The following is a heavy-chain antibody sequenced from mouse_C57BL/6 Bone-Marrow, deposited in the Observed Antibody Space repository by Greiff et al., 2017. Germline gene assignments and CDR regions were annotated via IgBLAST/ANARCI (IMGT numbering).Heavy chain of an antibody. D-gene: IGHD2-4*01. J-gene: IGHJ4*01. V-gene: IGHV1-69*01. CDR3: ARSGDYDYDRDAMDY. CDR2: IDPSDSYT. CDR1: GYTFTSYW. Sequence: VQLQQPGAELVMPGASVKLSCKASGYTFTSYWMHWVKQRPGQGLEWIGEIDPSDSYTNYNQKFKGKSTLTVDKSSSTAYMQLSSLTSEDSAVYYCARSGDYDYDRDAMDYWGQGTSVTVSS.